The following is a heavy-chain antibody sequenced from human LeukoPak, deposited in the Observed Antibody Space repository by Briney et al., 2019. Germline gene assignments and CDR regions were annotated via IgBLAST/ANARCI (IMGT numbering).Heavy chain of an antibody. CDR2: IGTAGDT. CDR1: GFTFSSYD. CDR3: AKDGYYDDSRAYYYYGMDV. Sequence: GGSLRLSCAASGFTFSSYDMHWVRQATGKGLEWVSAIGTAGDTYYPGSVKGRFTISRENAKNSLYLQMNSLRAEDTAVYYCAKDGYYDDSRAYYYYGMDVWGQGTTVTVSS. V-gene: IGHV3-13*01. D-gene: IGHD3-22*01. J-gene: IGHJ6*02.